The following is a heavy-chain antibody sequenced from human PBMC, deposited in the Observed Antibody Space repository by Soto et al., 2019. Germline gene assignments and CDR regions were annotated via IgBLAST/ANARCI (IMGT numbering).Heavy chain of an antibody. Sequence: PSETLSLTCTASGGSISSYYWSWIRQPPGKGLEWIGYIYYSRSTNYNPSPKSRVTISVDTSKNQFSLQRRSVTAADTALYYCARLNSPFLEGMDVWPQGTTVIV. CDR1: GGSISSYY. V-gene: IGHV4-59*01. J-gene: IGHJ6*01. CDR3: ARLNSPFLEGMDV. D-gene: IGHD3-3*01. CDR2: IYYSRST.